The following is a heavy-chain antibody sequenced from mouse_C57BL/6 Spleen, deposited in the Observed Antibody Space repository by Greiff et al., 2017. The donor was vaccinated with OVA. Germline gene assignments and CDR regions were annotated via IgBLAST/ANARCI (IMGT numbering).Heavy chain of an antibody. Sequence: EVQLQQSGTVLARPGASVKMSCKTSGYTFTSYWMHWVKQRPGQGLEWIGAIYPGNSDTSYNQKFKGKAKLTAVTSASTAYMELSSLTNEDSAVYYCTRSRSYGYDGDWYCDVWGTGTTVTVSS. V-gene: IGHV1-5*01. D-gene: IGHD2-2*01. CDR3: TRSRSYGYDGDWYCDV. J-gene: IGHJ1*03. CDR2: IYPGNSDT. CDR1: GYTFTSYW.